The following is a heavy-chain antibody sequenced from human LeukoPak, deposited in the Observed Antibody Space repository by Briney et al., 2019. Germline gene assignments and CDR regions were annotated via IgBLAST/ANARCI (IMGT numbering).Heavy chain of an antibody. CDR1: GGSFSGYY. CDR2: INHSGST. CDR3: ARHYGSGSFDY. J-gene: IGHJ4*02. Sequence: PSETLSLTCAVYGGSFSGYYWSWIRQPPGKGLEWIGEINHSGSTNYNPSLKSRVTISVDTSKNQFSLKLSSVTAADTAVYYCARHYGSGSFDYWGQGTLVTVSS. D-gene: IGHD3-10*01. V-gene: IGHV4-34*01.